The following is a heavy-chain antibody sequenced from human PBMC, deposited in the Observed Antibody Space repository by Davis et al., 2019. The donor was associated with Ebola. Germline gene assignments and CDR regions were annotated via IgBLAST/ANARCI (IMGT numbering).Heavy chain of an antibody. J-gene: IGHJ6*02. Sequence: GGSLRLSCAASGFTFSGSAMHWVRQASGNGLEWVGRIRSKANSYATAYAASVKGRFTISRDDSKNTAYLQMNSLKTEDTAVYYCTSDVQLAYCGGDCYGSVDVWGQGTTVTVSS. D-gene: IGHD2-21*02. CDR1: GFTFSGSA. V-gene: IGHV3-73*01. CDR2: IRSKANSYAT. CDR3: TSDVQLAYCGGDCYGSVDV.